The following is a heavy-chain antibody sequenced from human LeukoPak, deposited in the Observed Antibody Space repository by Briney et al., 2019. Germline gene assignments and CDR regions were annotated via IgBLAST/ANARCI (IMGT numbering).Heavy chain of an antibody. CDR3: ARADRLHGGPYLIGP. D-gene: IGHD2-21*01. J-gene: IGHJ5*02. CDR2: INLNNGDI. V-gene: IGHV1-2*02. CDR1: GYSFTDYY. Sequence: ASVKVSCKASGYSFTDYYMHWVRQAPGQGLEWMGWINLNNGDIKSAQKFQGRVAMTRDTSITTVYMEVSWLTSDDTAIYYCARADRLHGGPYLIGPWGQGTLVTVSS.